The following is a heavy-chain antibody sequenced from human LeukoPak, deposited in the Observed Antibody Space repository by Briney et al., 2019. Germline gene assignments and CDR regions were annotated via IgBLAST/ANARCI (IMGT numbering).Heavy chain of an antibody. CDR1: GYTFTSYG. J-gene: IGHJ4*02. CDR3: ARSDDFWSGTGFDY. Sequence: ASVKVSCKASGYTFTSYGISWVRQAPGQGLEWMGWISAYNGNTNYAQKLQGRVTMTTDTSTNTAYMELRSLRSDDTAVYYCARSDDFWSGTGFDYWGQGTLVTVSS. D-gene: IGHD3-3*01. CDR2: ISAYNGNT. V-gene: IGHV1-18*01.